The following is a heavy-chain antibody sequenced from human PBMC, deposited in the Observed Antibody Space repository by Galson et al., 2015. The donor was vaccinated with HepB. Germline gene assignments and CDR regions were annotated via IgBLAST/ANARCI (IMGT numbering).Heavy chain of an antibody. CDR3: ARILDTMVRSGVLWYYYYMDV. J-gene: IGHJ6*03. CDR1: GFTCSSYW. V-gene: IGHV3-7*03. CDR2: IKQDGSEK. D-gene: IGHD3-10*01. Sequence: SLRLSCAASGFTCSSYWLSWVRQAPGLGLVWVANIKQDGSEKYYVDSVKGRFTISRDNAKNSLYLQMNSLRAEDTAVYYCARILDTMVRSGVLWYYYYMDVWGKGTTVTVSS.